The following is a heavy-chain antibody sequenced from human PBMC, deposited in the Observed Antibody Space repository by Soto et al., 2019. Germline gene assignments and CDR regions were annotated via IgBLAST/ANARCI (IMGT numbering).Heavy chain of an antibody. CDR2: INPNSGGT. D-gene: IGHD6-13*01. CDR3: ARGDHRTKRGIAAAAFFCGMDV. Sequence: GASVKVSCKASGYTFTGYYMHWVRQAPGQGLEWMGWINPNSGGTNYAQKFQGWVTMTRDTSISTAYMELSRLRSDDTAVYYCARGDHRTKRGIAAAAFFCGMDVWGQGTTVTVSS. CDR1: GYTFTGYY. V-gene: IGHV1-2*04. J-gene: IGHJ6*02.